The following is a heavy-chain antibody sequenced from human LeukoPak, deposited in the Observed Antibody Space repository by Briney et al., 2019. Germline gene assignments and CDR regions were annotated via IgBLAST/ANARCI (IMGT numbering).Heavy chain of an antibody. Sequence: ASVKVSCKVSGYTFTENYIHWVRQSPGQGLEWMGLINPNSGAANYTQKFRGRVIMTRDTSISTAYMHRSRLRSDDTAVYYCARGKSGYSPWGQGTPVTVHS. D-gene: IGHD3-22*01. V-gene: IGHV1-2*02. CDR1: GYTFTENY. J-gene: IGHJ4*02. CDR3: ARGKSGYSP. CDR2: INPNSGAA.